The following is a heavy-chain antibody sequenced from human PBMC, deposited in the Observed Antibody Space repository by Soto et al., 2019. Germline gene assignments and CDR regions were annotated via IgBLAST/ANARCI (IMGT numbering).Heavy chain of an antibody. V-gene: IGHV4-4*02. CDR2: IYHSGST. Sequence: SETLSLTCAVPGGSISSSNCWSWVRQPPGKGLEWIGEIYHSGSTNYNPSLKSRVTISVDKSKNQFSLKLSSVTAADTAVYYCARVAVAGTRVDYWGQGTLVTVSS. CDR3: ARVAVAGTRVDY. CDR1: GGSISSSNC. D-gene: IGHD6-19*01. J-gene: IGHJ4*02.